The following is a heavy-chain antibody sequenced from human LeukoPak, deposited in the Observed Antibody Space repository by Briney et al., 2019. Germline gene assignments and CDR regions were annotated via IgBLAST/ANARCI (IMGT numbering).Heavy chain of an antibody. V-gene: IGHV3-23*01. CDR2: IRGSGYTT. J-gene: IGHJ4*02. CDR3: AKSPATMKGFDY. CDR1: GFTFSNYV. Sequence: GGSLRLSCAASGFTFSNYVMNWVRQAPGKGLEWASSIRGSGYTTYYADSVKGRFTSSRDNCKNTLYLQMNSLRAEDTAVYYCAKSPATMKGFDYWGQGTLVTVSS. D-gene: IGHD5-12*01.